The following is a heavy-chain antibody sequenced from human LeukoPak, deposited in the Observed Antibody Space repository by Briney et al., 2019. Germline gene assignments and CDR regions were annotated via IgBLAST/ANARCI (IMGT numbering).Heavy chain of an antibody. V-gene: IGHV1-24*01. CDR1: GYTLTELS. CDR3: ATDRAYFGSGNFFDY. Sequence: GASVKVSCKVSGYTLTELSMHWVRQAPGKGLEWMGGFDPEDGETIYAQNFQGRVTMTEDTSTDTAYMELSSLRSEDTAIYYCATDRAYFGSGNFFDYWGQGTLVTVSS. D-gene: IGHD3-10*01. CDR2: FDPEDGET. J-gene: IGHJ4*02.